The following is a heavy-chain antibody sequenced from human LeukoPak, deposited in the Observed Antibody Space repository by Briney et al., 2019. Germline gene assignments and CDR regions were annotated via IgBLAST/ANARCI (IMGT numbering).Heavy chain of an antibody. CDR2: ISNNGSSR. J-gene: IGHJ4*02. CDR3: VSGTCGGSCYILDY. CDR1: EFTFSNYG. Sequence: GGSLRLSCEASEFTFSNYGMHWVRQAPGKGLEWLAVISNNGSSRQYRDSVKGRFTVSRDNSKNTLYLQMNSLRAEDTAVYYCVSGTCGGSCYILDYWGQGTLVTVSS. D-gene: IGHD2-15*01. V-gene: IGHV3-30*03.